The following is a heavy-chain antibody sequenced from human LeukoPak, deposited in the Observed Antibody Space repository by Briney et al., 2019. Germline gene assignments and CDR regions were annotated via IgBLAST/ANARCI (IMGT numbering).Heavy chain of an antibody. CDR3: ARGLVKNAKRYFEP. J-gene: IGHJ2*01. CDR1: GGSIINSNW. Sequence: SSETLSLTCAVSGGSIINSNWWSWVRQPPGKGLEWIGEIDHSGSTSYNPSLKSRVTMSVDRSQNQFSLRLSTVTAADTAVYYRARGLVKNAKRYFEPWGRGPLVHVSS. CDR2: IDHSGST. V-gene: IGHV4-4*02. D-gene: IGHD2-8*01.